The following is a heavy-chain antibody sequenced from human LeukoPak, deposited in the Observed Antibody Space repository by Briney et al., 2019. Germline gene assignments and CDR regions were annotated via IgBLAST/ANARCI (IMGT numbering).Heavy chain of an antibody. D-gene: IGHD3-22*01. Sequence: GGSLRLSCAASDFTFSSYAMSWVRQAPGKGLEWVSSIIGSGGNTYYADSVKGRFTISRDNSRNTLYLQMNSLRAEDTALYFCAKHYSHSSGYWFEYWGQGTLVTVSS. CDR1: DFTFSSYA. CDR3: AKHYSHSSGYWFEY. V-gene: IGHV3-23*01. J-gene: IGHJ4*02. CDR2: IIGSGGNT.